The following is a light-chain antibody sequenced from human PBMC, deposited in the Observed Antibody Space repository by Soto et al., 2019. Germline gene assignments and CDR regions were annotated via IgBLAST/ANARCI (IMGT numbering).Light chain of an antibody. J-gene: IGKJ5*01. Sequence: DIVMTQSPLSLPVTPGEPASISCRSSQSLLHSNGYNYLDWYLQKPGQSPQLLIYLGSNRSSGVPSRFSGSGSGTDFTFTISSLQPEDIATYYCQQYDNLPPITFGQGTRLEIK. CDR2: LGS. V-gene: IGKV2-28*01. CDR1: QSLLHSNGYNY. CDR3: QQYDNLPPIT.